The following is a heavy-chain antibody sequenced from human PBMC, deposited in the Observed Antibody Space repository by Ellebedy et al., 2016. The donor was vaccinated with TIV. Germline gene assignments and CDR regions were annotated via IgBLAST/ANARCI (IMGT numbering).Heavy chain of an antibody. CDR1: GGSISSYY. CDR2: IYYSGST. V-gene: IGHV4-59*12. CDR3: AREPGDFDFRSGREYYMDV. Sequence: SETLSLXXTVSGGSISSYYWSWIRQPPGKGLEWIGYIYYSGSTNYNPSLKSRITISIDTSKKQFSLKVISATAADTAVYYCAREPGDFDFRSGREYYMDVWGKGTTVTVSS. J-gene: IGHJ6*03. D-gene: IGHD3-3*01.